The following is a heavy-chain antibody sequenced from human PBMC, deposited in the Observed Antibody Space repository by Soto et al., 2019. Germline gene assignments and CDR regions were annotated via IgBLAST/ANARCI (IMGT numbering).Heavy chain of an antibody. V-gene: IGHV1-3*01. CDR2: INAGNGNT. CDR1: GDTFTSYA. J-gene: IGHJ6*03. CDR3: AAQMWRPPYYYYMDV. Sequence: GASVKVCCKACGDTFTSYARQWVHQAPGRRLEWMGWINAGNGNTKYSQKFQGRVTITRDTSASTAYMELSSLRSEDTAVYYCAAQMWRPPYYYYMDVWGKGTTVTVSS. D-gene: IGHD2-21*01.